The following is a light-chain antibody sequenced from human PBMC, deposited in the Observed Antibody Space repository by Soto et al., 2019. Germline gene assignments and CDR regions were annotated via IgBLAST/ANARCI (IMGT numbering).Light chain of an antibody. CDR3: LHYGRSPYT. CDR1: QSVSSSY. V-gene: IGKV3-20*01. Sequence: EIVLTQSPGTLSLSPGERATLSCRASQSVSSSYLAWYQQKPGQAPRPLIYGASSRATGIPDMFSGSGSGTEFTLTISRLEPEDFVVYSFLHYGRSPYTFGQGTKLEI. CDR2: GAS. J-gene: IGKJ2*01.